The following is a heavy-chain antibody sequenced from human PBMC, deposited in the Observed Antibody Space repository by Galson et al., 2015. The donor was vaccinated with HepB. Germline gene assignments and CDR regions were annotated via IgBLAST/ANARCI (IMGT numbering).Heavy chain of an antibody. CDR1: GYTFTSYG. V-gene: IGHV1-18*04. J-gene: IGHJ6*02. CDR2: ISAYNGDT. D-gene: IGHD3-3*01. Sequence: SVKVSCKASGYTFTSYGISWGRQAPGQGLEWMGLISAYNGDTNYAQKLQGRVTMTTDTSTRTAYMELRSVSSDDTAVYYCAREGSILEWLLLGNYGMDVWGQGTTVTVSS. CDR3: AREGSILEWLLLGNYGMDV.